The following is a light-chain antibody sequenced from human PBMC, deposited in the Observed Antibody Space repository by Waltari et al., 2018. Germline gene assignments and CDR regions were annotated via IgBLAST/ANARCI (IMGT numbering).Light chain of an antibody. CDR2: EVT. CDR3: CSYAGLGIYV. Sequence: QSGLTQPASVSGSPGQSITISCTGTSSDVGNYNLLSWYQQYPGKAPKLVVYEVTKRTSGVSDRFSGSKSGNTASLTIYGLQSEDEADYYCCSYAGLGIYVFGTGTKVTVL. CDR1: SSDVGNYNL. V-gene: IGLV2-23*02. J-gene: IGLJ1*01.